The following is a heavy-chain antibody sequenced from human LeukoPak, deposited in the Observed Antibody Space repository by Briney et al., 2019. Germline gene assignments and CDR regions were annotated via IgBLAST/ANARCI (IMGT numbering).Heavy chain of an antibody. CDR3: ARLSGASGVDY. CDR1: GFTFSSYS. CDR2: ISSSSSYI. Sequence: GGSLRLSCAASGFTFSSYSMNWVRQAPGKGLEWVSSISSSSSYIYYADSVKGRFTISRDNAKNFLYLQMNSLRAVDTALYYCARLSGASGVDYWGQGTLVTVSS. D-gene: IGHD1-26*01. J-gene: IGHJ4*02. V-gene: IGHV3-21*01.